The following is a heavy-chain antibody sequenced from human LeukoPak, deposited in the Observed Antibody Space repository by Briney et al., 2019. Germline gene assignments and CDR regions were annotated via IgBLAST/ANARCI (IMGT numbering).Heavy chain of an antibody. CDR2: ISWNSGSI. Sequence: PGGSLRLSCAASGFTFDDYAMHWVRQAPGKGLEWVSGISWNSGSIGYADSVKGRFTISRDNAKNSLYLQMNSLRGEDTALYYCAKDMHYWGQGTLVTVSS. J-gene: IGHJ4*02. CDR1: GFTFDDYA. CDR3: AKDMHY. V-gene: IGHV3-9*01.